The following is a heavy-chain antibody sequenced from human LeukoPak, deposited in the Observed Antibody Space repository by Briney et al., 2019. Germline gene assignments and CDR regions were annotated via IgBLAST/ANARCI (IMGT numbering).Heavy chain of an antibody. CDR2: IDSDKGNT. Sequence: GASVKVSCKASGYSFTRNAIHWVRQAPGQRLEWMGWIDSDKGNTKYSQEFQGRVTMTRDTSTSTVYMELSSLRSEDTAVYYCAREQATALVTSYYFDYWGQGTLVTVSS. CDR1: GYSFTRNA. J-gene: IGHJ4*02. D-gene: IGHD5-18*01. CDR3: AREQATALVTSYYFDY. V-gene: IGHV1-3*03.